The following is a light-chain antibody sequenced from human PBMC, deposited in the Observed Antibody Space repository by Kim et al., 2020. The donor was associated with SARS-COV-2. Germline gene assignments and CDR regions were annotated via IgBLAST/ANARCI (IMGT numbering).Light chain of an antibody. CDR3: LQFGTSPWT. CDR1: QSVTTNY. V-gene: IGKV3-20*01. CDR2: GAS. J-gene: IGKJ1*01. Sequence: EIVLTQSPVTLSLSPGDRATLSCRASQSVTTNYLAWYQQKPGQTPRLLIYGASSRATGIPDRLSGSGSGTDFTLTISRLESEDFAVYYCLQFGTSPWTFGQGTKVDIK.